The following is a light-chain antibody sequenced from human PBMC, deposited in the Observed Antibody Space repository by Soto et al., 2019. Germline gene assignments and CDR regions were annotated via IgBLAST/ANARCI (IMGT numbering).Light chain of an antibody. CDR2: EVS. V-gene: IGLV2-14*01. CDR1: SSDVGGYNY. J-gene: IGLJ2*01. CDR3: SSYTSSSTRRV. Sequence: QSALTQPASVSGSPGQSITISCTGTSSDVGGYNYVSWYQQHPGKAPKLMIYEVSNRPSGVSNRFSGSKSDNTASLTISGLQAEDEADYYCSSYTSSSTRRVFGGGTKVTVL.